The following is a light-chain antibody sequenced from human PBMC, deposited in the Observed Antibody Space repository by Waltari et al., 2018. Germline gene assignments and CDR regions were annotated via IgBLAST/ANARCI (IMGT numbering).Light chain of an antibody. V-gene: IGLV1-40*01. CDR3: SAWDSSLSGGL. Sequence: QSVLTQPPSVSGAPGQRVTISCTGRSSNIAAGYYVSWYQQFPGTAPKLLIYENNKRPSGVSDRFSGSKSGTSASLTITGLQSEDEADYYCSAWDSSLSGGLFGGGTRLTVL. CDR1: SSNIAAGYY. CDR2: ENN. J-gene: IGLJ2*01.